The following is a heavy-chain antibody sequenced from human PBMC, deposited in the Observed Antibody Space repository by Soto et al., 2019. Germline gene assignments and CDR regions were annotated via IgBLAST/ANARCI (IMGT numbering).Heavy chain of an antibody. CDR2: ISYSGTT. CDR3: ATMGTPVTGLYYFDY. D-gene: IGHD4-17*01. CDR1: GGSISSGNYY. Sequence: SETLSLTCTVSGGSISSGNYYWSWIRQTPGKGLEWIGLISYSGTTHYSASLRSRVSISVDTSKNQFSLDLSSVTAADTAVYYCATMGTPVTGLYYFDYWGQGTLVTVSS. J-gene: IGHJ4*02. V-gene: IGHV4-30-4*01.